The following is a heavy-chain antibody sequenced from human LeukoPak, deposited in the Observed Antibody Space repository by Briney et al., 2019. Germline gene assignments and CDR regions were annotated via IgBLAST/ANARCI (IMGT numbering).Heavy chain of an antibody. CDR2: INPNSGDT. V-gene: IGHV1-2*02. CDR1: GYTFTGYY. J-gene: IGHJ5*02. Sequence: GASVKVSYKASGYTFTGYYIHGVRQAPGQRLEWMGCINPNSGDTNYAQKFQDRFTMTRDTSISTAYMELNSLRSDDTAVYYCGRGDKSFNPWGQGTLVTVSS. CDR3: GRGDKSFNP.